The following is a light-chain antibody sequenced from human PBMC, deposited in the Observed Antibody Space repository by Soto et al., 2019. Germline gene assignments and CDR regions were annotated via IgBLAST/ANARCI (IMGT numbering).Light chain of an antibody. Sequence: QSVLTQPASVSGSPGQSITISCTGTTNDIGDNKYVSWYQQHPGKAPQLIIYEVYNRPSGVSNRFSVSKSGNTASLTISGLQAEDEADYYCSSYTPTTWVFGGGTKVTVL. CDR3: SSYTPTTWV. CDR1: TNDIGDNKY. J-gene: IGLJ3*02. CDR2: EVY. V-gene: IGLV2-14*01.